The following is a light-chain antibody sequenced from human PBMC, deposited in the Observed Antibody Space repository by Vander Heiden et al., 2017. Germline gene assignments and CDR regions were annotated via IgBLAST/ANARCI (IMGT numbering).Light chain of an antibody. Sequence: QVVLTQSPSASASLGASVNPTCTLSGGHTTSAIAWHQKQSEKGPRFLMKVNSDGSHTKGDGIPDRFSGSTSGSERYLTISSLQSDDEADYYCQTWGSGIRVFGGGTKLTVL. CDR1: GGHTTSA. J-gene: IGLJ3*02. V-gene: IGLV4-69*01. CDR3: QTWGSGIRV. CDR2: VNSDGSH.